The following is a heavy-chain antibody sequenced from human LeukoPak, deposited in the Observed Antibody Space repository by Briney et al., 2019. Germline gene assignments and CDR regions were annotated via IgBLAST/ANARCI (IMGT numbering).Heavy chain of an antibody. V-gene: IGHV3-11*01. Sequence: GGSLRLSCAASGFTFSDYYMTWIRQAPGKGPEWISYISSGDGPTYYADSVKGRFTISRDNAKNSLFLQMNSLRVEDTAVYYCARDSGYPRAHGFDIWGQGTMVTVSS. D-gene: IGHD3-22*01. CDR1: GFTFSDYY. CDR2: ISSGDGPT. CDR3: ARDSGYPRAHGFDI. J-gene: IGHJ3*02.